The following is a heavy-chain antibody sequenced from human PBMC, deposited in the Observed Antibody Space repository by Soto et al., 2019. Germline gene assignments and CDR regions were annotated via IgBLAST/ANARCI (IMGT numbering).Heavy chain of an antibody. J-gene: IGHJ6*02. CDR3: ARDEDIVLVPAIYYGMDV. V-gene: IGHV1-18*01. D-gene: IGHD2-2*01. Sequence: QVQLVQSGAEVKKPGASVKVSCKASGYTFTSYGISWVRQAPGQGLEWMGWISAYNGNTNYAQKLQGRVTMTTDTSTGTAYMERGSLRSDDTAVYYCARDEDIVLVPAIYYGMDVWGQGTTVTVSS. CDR1: GYTFTSYG. CDR2: ISAYNGNT.